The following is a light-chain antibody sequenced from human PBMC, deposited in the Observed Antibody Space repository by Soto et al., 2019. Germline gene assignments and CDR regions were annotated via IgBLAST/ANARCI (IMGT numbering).Light chain of an antibody. V-gene: IGKV3-20*01. J-gene: IGKJ1*01. Sequence: EIVLTQSPGTLSLSPGERATLSCRSSQSVSSNYLAWYQQKPDQAPRLVIYDVSGRATGIPDRFSGSGSGTHFTLTISRLEPEDFAVSYCQQYGSSPTFGQGTKVEIK. CDR1: QSVSSNY. CDR2: DVS. CDR3: QQYGSSPT.